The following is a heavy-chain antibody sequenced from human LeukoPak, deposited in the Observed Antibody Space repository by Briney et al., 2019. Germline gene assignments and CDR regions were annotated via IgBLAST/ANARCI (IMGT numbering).Heavy chain of an antibody. J-gene: IGHJ4*02. CDR2: ISSDGSTT. Sequence: GGSLRLSCAASGFTFSNAWMSSVRQGPGKGLVWLALISSDGSTTSYADSVRGRFTISRDNAKNTLYLQMNSLRAEDTAVYYCGRGRYSSGDYWGQGTLVTVSS. CDR3: GRGRYSSGDY. D-gene: IGHD6-19*01. V-gene: IGHV3-74*01. CDR1: GFTFSNAW.